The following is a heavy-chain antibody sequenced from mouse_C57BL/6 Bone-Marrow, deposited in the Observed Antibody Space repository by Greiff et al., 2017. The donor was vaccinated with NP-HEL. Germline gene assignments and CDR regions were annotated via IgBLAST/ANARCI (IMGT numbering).Heavy chain of an antibody. CDR3: ARSVLKAMDY. CDR2: INPGSGGT. V-gene: IGHV1-54*01. CDR1: GYAFTNYL. Sequence: VQGVESGAELVRPGTSVKVSCKASGYAFTNYLIEWVKQRPGQGLEWIGVINPGSGGTNYNEKFKGKATLTADKSSSTAYMQLSSLTSEDSAVYFCARSVLKAMDYWGQGTSVTVSS. J-gene: IGHJ4*01.